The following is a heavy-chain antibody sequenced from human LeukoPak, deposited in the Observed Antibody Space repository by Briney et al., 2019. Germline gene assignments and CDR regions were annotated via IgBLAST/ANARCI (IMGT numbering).Heavy chain of an antibody. D-gene: IGHD1-26*01. J-gene: IGHJ5*02. V-gene: IGHV4-30-4*08. CDR2: IYYSGST. Sequence: SQTLSLTCTVSGGSISSGDYYWSWIRQPPGKGLEWIGYIYYSGSTYYNPSLKSRVTISVDTSKNQFSLKLSSVTAADTAVYYCASYSGSYKNWFDPWGQGTLVTVSS. CDR3: ASYSGSYKNWFDP. CDR1: GGSISSGDYY.